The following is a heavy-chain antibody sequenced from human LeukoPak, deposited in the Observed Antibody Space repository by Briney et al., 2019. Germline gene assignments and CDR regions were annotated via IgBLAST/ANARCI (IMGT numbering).Heavy chain of an antibody. D-gene: IGHD3-10*01. CDR1: GFTFSSYE. CDR3: ARTVLLWFGEDPYYFDY. V-gene: IGHV3-48*03. J-gene: IGHJ4*02. Sequence: GGSLRLSCAASGFTFSSYEMNWVRQAPGKGLEWVSYISSSGSTIYYADSVKGRFTISRDNAKNSLYLQMNSLRAEDTAVYYCARTVLLWFGEDPYYFDYWGQGTLVTVSS. CDR2: ISSSGSTI.